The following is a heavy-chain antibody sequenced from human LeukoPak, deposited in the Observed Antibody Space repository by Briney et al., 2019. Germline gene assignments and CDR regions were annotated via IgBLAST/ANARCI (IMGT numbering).Heavy chain of an antibody. CDR2: ISGSGTNQ. D-gene: IGHD4-11*01. CDR1: GFTFSNFY. CDR3: ARPVSPNYFYYMDV. J-gene: IGHJ6*03. Sequence: GGSLRLSCAASGFTFSNFYMSGFGQAPGQGLEWLSYISGSGTNQHYADSVRGRFTISRDNAENSLSLQMDSLRAEDTAVYYCARPVSPNYFYYMDVWGKGTTVTVSS. V-gene: IGHV3-11*01.